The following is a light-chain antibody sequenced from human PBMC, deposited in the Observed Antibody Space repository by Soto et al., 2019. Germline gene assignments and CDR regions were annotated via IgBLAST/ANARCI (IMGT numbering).Light chain of an antibody. CDR2: DVS. J-gene: IGLJ2*01. CDR3: SSYTSISTVV. Sequence: QSALTQPASVSGSPGQSITISCTGTRSDVGGYNYVSWYQQHPGKAPKLMIYDVSNRPSGVSNRFSGSKSGNTASLTISGLQAEDEADYYCSSYTSISTVVFGGGTKLTVL. CDR1: RSDVGGYNY. V-gene: IGLV2-14*01.